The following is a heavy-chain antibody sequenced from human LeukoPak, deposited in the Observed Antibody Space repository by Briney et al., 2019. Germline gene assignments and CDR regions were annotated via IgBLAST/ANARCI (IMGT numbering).Heavy chain of an antibody. CDR2: IRSSSTRI. D-gene: IGHD1/OR15-1a*01. Sequence: GGSLRLSCEASGFPFSSYSMNWVRQAPGKGLEWVSYIRSSSTRIYYADSVKGRFTVSRDNAKNSMYLQMTSLRAEDTAVYYCARVNKPADYEYYGLDVWGQGTTVTISS. J-gene: IGHJ6*02. CDR3: ARVNKPADYEYYGLDV. CDR1: GFPFSSYS. V-gene: IGHV3-48*01.